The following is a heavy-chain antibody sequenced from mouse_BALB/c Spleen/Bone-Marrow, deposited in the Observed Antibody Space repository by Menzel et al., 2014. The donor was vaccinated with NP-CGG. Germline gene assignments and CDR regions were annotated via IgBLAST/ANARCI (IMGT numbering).Heavy chain of an antibody. J-gene: IGHJ2*01. V-gene: IGHV4-1*02. Sequence: EVQLVESGGGLVQPGGSLKLSCAASGFDFSRYWMSWVRQAPGKGLEWIGEVNPDSRTINYTPSLKDKFIISRDNAKNTLYLRLNKVRSEDTALYYCARPDYYGYLNYWGQGTTLTDSS. CDR1: GFDFSRYW. D-gene: IGHD1-1*01. CDR3: ARPDYYGYLNY. CDR2: VNPDSRTI.